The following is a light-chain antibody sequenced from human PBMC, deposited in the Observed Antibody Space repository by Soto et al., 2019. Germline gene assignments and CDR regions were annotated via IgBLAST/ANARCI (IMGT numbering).Light chain of an antibody. CDR3: QQYYGTPLT. J-gene: IGKJ4*01. V-gene: IGKV4-1*01. Sequence: DIVMTQSPDSLAVSLGERATINCKSSQSVLYTSNNKNYLAWYQQRPGQPPKLLIYWASTRESGGPDRFSGSGSGTDFTLTISSLQAEDVAVYYCQQYYGTPLTFGGGTKVEIK. CDR1: QSVLYTSNNKNY. CDR2: WAS.